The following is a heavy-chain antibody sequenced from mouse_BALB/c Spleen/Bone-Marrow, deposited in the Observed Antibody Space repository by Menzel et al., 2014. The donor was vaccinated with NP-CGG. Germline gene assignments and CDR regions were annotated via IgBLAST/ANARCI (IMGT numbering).Heavy chain of an antibody. CDR2: IRAGGST. Sequence: VKLVESGPGLVAPSQSLSITCTVSGFSLXSYGVHWVRQPPGKGLEWLGVIRAGGSTNYNSALMSRMSISKDNSKSQVFLKMNSLQTDDTAMYYCASMITTAWFAYWGQGTLVTVSA. CDR3: ASMITTAWFAY. CDR1: GFSLXSYG. V-gene: IGHV2-9*02. D-gene: IGHD2-4*01. J-gene: IGHJ3*01.